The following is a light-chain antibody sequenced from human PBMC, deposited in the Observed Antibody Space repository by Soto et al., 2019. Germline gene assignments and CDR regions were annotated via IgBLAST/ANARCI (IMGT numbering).Light chain of an antibody. CDR3: QKYNSAHTWT. Sequence: DIQMTQSPSSLSASVGDRVTITCRASQGISNYLAWYQQKPGKVPKLLIYAASTLQSGVPSRFSGSGSGTDFTLTISSLQHEDVANYYCQKYNSAHTWTFGQGTKVDIK. CDR1: QGISNY. J-gene: IGKJ1*01. V-gene: IGKV1-27*01. CDR2: AAS.